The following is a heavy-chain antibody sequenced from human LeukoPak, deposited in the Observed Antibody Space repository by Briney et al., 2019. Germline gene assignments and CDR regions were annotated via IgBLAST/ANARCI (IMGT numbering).Heavy chain of an antibody. CDR2: ISGSGGST. CDR3: ARGSLGYCSSTSCAYYFDY. Sequence: GGSLRLSCAASGFTFSSYAMSWVRQAPGKGLEWVSAISGSGGSTYYADSVKGRFTISRDNSKNTLYLQMNSLRAEDTAVYYCARGSLGYCSSTSCAYYFDYWGQGTLVTVSS. J-gene: IGHJ4*02. CDR1: GFTFSSYA. D-gene: IGHD2-2*01. V-gene: IGHV3-23*01.